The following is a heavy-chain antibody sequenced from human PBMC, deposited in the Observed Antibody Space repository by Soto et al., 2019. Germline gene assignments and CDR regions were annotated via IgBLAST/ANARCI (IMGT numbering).Heavy chain of an antibody. J-gene: IGHJ4*02. Sequence: SVQVSCKASGGTFSSYTIIWVRQAPGQGLEWMGRIIPILGIANYAQKFQGRVTITADKSTSTAYMELSSLRSEDTAVYYCAMEYCSATSCYKDYWGQGTLVTVSS. CDR2: IIPILGIA. D-gene: IGHD2-2*02. CDR3: AMEYCSATSCYKDY. CDR1: GGTFSSYT. V-gene: IGHV1-69*02.